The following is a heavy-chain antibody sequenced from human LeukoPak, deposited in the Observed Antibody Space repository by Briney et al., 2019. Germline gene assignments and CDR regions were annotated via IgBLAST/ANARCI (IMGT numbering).Heavy chain of an antibody. V-gene: IGHV1-2*02. CDR1: GYTFTSYY. CDR3: ARGDSPQINFDY. CDR2: INPNSGGT. D-gene: IGHD2-21*01. J-gene: IGHJ4*02. Sequence: ASVKVSCKASGYTFTSYYMHWVRQAPGQGLEWMGWINPNSGGTNYAQKFQGRVTMTRDTSISTAYMELSRLRSDDTAVYYCARGDSPQINFDYWGQGTLVTVSS.